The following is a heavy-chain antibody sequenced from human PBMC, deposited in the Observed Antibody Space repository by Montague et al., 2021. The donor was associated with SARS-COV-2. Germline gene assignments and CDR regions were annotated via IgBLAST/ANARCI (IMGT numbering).Heavy chain of an antibody. V-gene: IGHV4-61*02. CDR3: ARDGSQYYYDSVIDY. Sequence: TLSLTCTVSGGSISIGRYYWNWIRQPAGKGLEWIGRIYTSGSTNYNPSLKSRVSISADTSNNQVSLSLSSVTAADTAVYYCARDGSQYYYDSVIDYWGQGILVTVSS. D-gene: IGHD3-10*01. J-gene: IGHJ4*02. CDR2: IYTSGST. CDR1: GGSISIGRYY.